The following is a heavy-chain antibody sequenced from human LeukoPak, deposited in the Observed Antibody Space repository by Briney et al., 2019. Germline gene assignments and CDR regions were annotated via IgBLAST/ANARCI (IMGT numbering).Heavy chain of an antibody. D-gene: IGHD3-10*01. J-gene: IGHJ5*02. V-gene: IGHV4-61*01. Sequence: PSETLSLTCTVSGGSISSSSYYWSWIRQPPGKGLEWIGYIYYSGSTNYNPSLKSRVTISVDSSKKQFSLKLRSLTAADTAVYYCARDLFYSGSGNYFGLGPWGQGTLVTVSS. CDR1: GGSISSSSYY. CDR3: ARDLFYSGSGNYFGLGP. CDR2: IYYSGST.